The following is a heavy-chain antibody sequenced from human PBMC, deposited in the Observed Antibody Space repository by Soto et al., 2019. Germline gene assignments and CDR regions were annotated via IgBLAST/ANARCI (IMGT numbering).Heavy chain of an antibody. CDR2: IYYSGST. CDR1: GGSISSGGYY. V-gene: IGHV4-31*03. CDR3: ARGRLYSSSWRDYYYYYGMDV. J-gene: IGHJ6*02. Sequence: TLSLTCTVSGGSISSGGYYWSWIRQHPGKGLEWIGYIYYSGSTYYNPSLKSRVTISVDTSKNQFSLKLSSVTAADTAVYYCARGRLYSSSWRDYYYYYGMDVWGQGTTVTVSS. D-gene: IGHD6-13*01.